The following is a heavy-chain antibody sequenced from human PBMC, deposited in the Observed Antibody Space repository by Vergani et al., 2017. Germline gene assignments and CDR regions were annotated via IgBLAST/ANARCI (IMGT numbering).Heavy chain of an antibody. CDR3: ARGSRWWQY. CDR2: IYTSGST. V-gene: IGHV4-61*02. CDR1: GGSISSGSYY. Sequence: QVQLQESGPGLVKPSQTLSLTCTVSGGSISSGSYYWSWIRQPAGKGLEWIGRIYTSGSTNYNPSLKSRVTISVDTSKNQFSLKLSSVTAADTAVYYCARGSRWWQYWGQGTLVTVSS. D-gene: IGHD6-13*01. J-gene: IGHJ4*02.